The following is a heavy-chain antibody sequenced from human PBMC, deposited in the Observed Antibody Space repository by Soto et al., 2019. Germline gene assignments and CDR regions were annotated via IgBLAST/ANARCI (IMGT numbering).Heavy chain of an antibody. CDR2: ISWNSGSI. J-gene: IGHJ5*02. CDR3: AKGARMNWFDP. V-gene: IGHV3-9*01. CDR1: GFTFDDYA. Sequence: EVQLVESGGGLVQPGRSLRLSCAASGFTFDDYAMHWVRQAPGKGLEWVSGISWNSGSIGYADSVKGRFTISRDNANNSLYLQMNSLRAEDTALYYCAKGARMNWFDPWGQGTLVTVSS. D-gene: IGHD2-8*01.